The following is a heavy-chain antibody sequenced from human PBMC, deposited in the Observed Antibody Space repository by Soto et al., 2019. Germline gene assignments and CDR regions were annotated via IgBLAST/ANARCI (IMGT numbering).Heavy chain of an antibody. D-gene: IGHD2-2*01. CDR2: IIPIFGTA. Sequence: SVKVSFKASGGTFSSYAISWVRQAPGQGLEWMGGIIPIFGTANYAQKFQGRVTITADKSTSTAYMELSSLRSEDTAVYYCARDLSSTSPNWFDPWGQGTLVTVSS. V-gene: IGHV1-69*06. CDR3: ARDLSSTSPNWFDP. CDR1: GGTFSSYA. J-gene: IGHJ5*02.